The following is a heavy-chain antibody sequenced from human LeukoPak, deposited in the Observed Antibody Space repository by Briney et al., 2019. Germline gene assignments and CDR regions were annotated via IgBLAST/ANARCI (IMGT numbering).Heavy chain of an antibody. V-gene: IGHV1-46*01. CDR2: INLSGCST. Sequence: SSETVSCKASVYTFTSYYMYLLGQAPGQGLEWIGIINLSGCSTSYAQKFQARVTMTRDTSTGTVYMELSRLRSEETAVYYCARDKGGSGWYEAWFDPWGQGTLVTVSS. CDR1: VYTFTSYY. D-gene: IGHD6-19*01. J-gene: IGHJ5*02. CDR3: ARDKGGSGWYEAWFDP.